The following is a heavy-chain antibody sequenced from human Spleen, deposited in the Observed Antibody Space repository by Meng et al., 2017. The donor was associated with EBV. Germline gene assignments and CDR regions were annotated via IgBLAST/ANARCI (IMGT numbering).Heavy chain of an antibody. CDR3: ARDYYGYNYFDY. CDR1: VDSIGSSHW. Sequence: QDAGPGLVKPSGPLSLTPPCSVDSIGSSHWWSWVRQPPGKGLEWIGKIYHSGSTNYNPSLKSRVTISVDKSKSQFSLKLTSVTAADTAVYYCARDYYGYNYFDYWGQGTLVTVSS. J-gene: IGHJ4*02. D-gene: IGHD3-22*01. CDR2: IYHSGST. V-gene: IGHV4-4*02.